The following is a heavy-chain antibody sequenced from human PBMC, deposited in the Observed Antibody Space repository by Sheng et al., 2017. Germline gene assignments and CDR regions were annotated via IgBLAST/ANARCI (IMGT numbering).Heavy chain of an antibody. CDR3: ARVGGDYVGWFDY. V-gene: IGHV4-38-2*01. D-gene: IGHD4-17*01. J-gene: IGHJ4*02. Sequence: QVQLQESGPGLVKPSETLSLTCAVSGYSISSGYYWGWIRQPPGKGLEWIGSIYHSGSTYYNPSLKSRVTISVDTSKNQFSLKLSSVTAADTAVYYCARVGGDYVGWFDYWGQGTLVTVSS. CDR1: GYSISSGYY. CDR2: IYHSGST.